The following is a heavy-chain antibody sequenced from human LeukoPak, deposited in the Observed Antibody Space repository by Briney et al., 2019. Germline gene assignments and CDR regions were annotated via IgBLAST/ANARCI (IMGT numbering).Heavy chain of an antibody. J-gene: IGHJ6*04. CDR2: ISYDGSNK. Sequence: PGRSLRLSCAASGFTFSSYGMHWVRQAPGKGLEWVAVISYDGSNKYYADSVKGRFTISRDNSKNTLYLQMNSLRAEDTAVYYCAKDAYSSGWYGGYYYYYGMDVWGKGTTLTVSS. CDR3: AKDAYSSGWYGGYYYYYGMDV. D-gene: IGHD6-19*01. CDR1: GFTFSSYG. V-gene: IGHV3-30*18.